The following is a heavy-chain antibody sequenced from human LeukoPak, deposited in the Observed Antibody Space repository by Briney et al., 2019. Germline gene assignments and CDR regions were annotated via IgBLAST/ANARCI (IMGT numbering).Heavy chain of an antibody. CDR3: ARGIVVVPAAYFDY. CDR1: GGSLSSGGYY. D-gene: IGHD2-2*01. V-gene: IGHV4-31*03. Sequence: PSETLSLTCTVSGGSLSSGGYYWSWIRQHPGKGLEWIGYIYYSGSTYYNPSLKSRVTISVDTSKNQFSLKLSSVTAADTAVYYCARGIVVVPAAYFDYWGQGTLVTVSS. CDR2: IYYSGST. J-gene: IGHJ4*02.